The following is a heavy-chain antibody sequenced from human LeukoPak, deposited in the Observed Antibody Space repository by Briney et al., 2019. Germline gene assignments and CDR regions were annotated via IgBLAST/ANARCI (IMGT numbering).Heavy chain of an antibody. CDR1: GFTFSTYA. CDR3: AKKNSGLNPFDH. CDR2: ISPSGGDT. Sequence: GGSLRLSCAASGFTFSTYAMSWVRQAPGKGLEWVSGISPSGGDTPYADSVKGRFTISRDNSKNTLYLQMNSLRAEDTAVYYCAKKNSGLNPFDHWGQGTLVAVSS. V-gene: IGHV3-23*01. J-gene: IGHJ4*02. D-gene: IGHD4-23*01.